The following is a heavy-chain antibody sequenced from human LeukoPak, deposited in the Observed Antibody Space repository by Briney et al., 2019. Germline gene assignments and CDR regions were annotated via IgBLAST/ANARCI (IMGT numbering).Heavy chain of an antibody. CDR1: GDSIRYYY. CDR2: MYNGGRT. Sequence: PSETLSLTCTVSGDSIRYYYWSWIRQPPGKGLEWIGYMYNGGRTNYNPSLKSRVTISGDTSKNQFSLKLSSVTAADTAVYYCARDLGAWGGYFDYWGQGTLVTVSS. CDR3: ARDLGAWGGYFDY. J-gene: IGHJ4*02. V-gene: IGHV4-59*01. D-gene: IGHD7-27*01.